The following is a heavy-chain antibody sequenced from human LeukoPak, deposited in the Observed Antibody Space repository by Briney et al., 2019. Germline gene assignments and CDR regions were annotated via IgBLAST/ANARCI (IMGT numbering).Heavy chain of an antibody. D-gene: IGHD5-18*01. CDR2: ISGSGGST. J-gene: IGHJ4*02. CDR3: ARPKPIQLWPNYFDY. V-gene: IGHV3-23*01. CDR1: GFTFSSYA. Sequence: GGSLRLSCAASGFTFSSYAMSWVRQAPGKGLEWVSAISGSGGSTYYADSVKGRFTISRDNSENTLYLQMNSLRAEDTAVYYCARPKPIQLWPNYFDYWGQGTLVTVSS.